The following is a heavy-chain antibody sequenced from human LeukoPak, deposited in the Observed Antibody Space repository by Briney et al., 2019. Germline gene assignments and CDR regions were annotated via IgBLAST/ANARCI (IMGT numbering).Heavy chain of an antibody. CDR2: INHSGST. V-gene: IGHV4-34*01. Sequence: SETLSLTCAVYGGSFSGYYWSWIRQPPGKGLEGIGEINHSGSTNYNPSLKSRVTISVDTSKNQFSLKLSSVTAEDTAVYYCARALRGLRLGELPDYFDYWGQGTLVTVSS. CDR3: ARALRGLRLGELPDYFDY. J-gene: IGHJ4*02. D-gene: IGHD3-16*01. CDR1: GGSFSGYY.